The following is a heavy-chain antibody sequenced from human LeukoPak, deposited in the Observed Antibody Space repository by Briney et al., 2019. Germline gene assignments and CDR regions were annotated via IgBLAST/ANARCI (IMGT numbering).Heavy chain of an antibody. CDR2: ISSSSSYI. CDR1: GFTFSSYS. Sequence: GGSLRLSCAASGFTFSSYSMNWVRQAPGKGLEWVSSISSSSSYIYYADSVKGRFTISRDNAKNSLYLQMNSLRAEDTAVYYCARGAPVYLPTRNYYYGSGSYGIWGQGTLVTVSS. D-gene: IGHD3-10*01. J-gene: IGHJ4*02. V-gene: IGHV3-21*01. CDR3: ARGAPVYLPTRNYYYGSGSYGI.